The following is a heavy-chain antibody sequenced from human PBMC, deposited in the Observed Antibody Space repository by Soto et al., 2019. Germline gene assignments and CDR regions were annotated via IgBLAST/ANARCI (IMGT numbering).Heavy chain of an antibody. D-gene: IGHD3-3*01. Sequence: QITLNESGPTVVRPTETLTLTCRFSGFSLTTSGVGVGWIRQSPGKAPEGLALIYWDDDKRYSASLKSRLTINKDTAKNQVVLTVSDLDPTDTATYYCAHRVLRTVFGLVTTTAIYFDFWGQGPPVAVSS. CDR3: AHRVLRTVFGLVTTTAIYFDF. V-gene: IGHV2-5*02. CDR1: GFSLTTSGVG. J-gene: IGHJ4*02. CDR2: IYWDDDK.